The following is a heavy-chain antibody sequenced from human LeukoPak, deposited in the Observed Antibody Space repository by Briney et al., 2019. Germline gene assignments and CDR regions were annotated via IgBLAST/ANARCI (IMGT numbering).Heavy chain of an antibody. CDR2: INPNSGGT. D-gene: IGHD3-10*01. Sequence: ASVKVSCKASGYTFTGYYMHWVRQAPGQGLEWMGWINPNSGGTNYARKFQGRVTMTRDTSISTAYMELSRLRSDDTAVYYCARRIYYGSGRAFDIWGQGTMVTVSS. V-gene: IGHV1-2*02. CDR3: ARRIYYGSGRAFDI. J-gene: IGHJ3*02. CDR1: GYTFTGYY.